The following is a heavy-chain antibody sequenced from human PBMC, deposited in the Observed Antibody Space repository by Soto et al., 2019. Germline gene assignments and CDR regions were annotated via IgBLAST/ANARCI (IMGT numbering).Heavy chain of an antibody. CDR3: ATLNPVGYKYDLAFDY. J-gene: IGHJ4*02. V-gene: IGHV1-3*01. Sequence: QVHLVQSGAEVKKPGASVKVSCKASGYTFTNYAMHWVRQAPGQRLEYMGWVNGGNGETKYSQKFQCTVTFTRDTSASTAYLELSSLRSEDTALYYGATLNPVGYKYDLAFDYWGQGTLVTVSS. D-gene: IGHD3-16*01. CDR2: VNGGNGET. CDR1: GYTFTNYA.